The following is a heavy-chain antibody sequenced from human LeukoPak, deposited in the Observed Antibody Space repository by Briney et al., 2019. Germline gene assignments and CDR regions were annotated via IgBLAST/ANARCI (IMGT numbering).Heavy chain of an antibody. V-gene: IGHV3-30*18. CDR2: ISYDGSNK. CDR1: GFTFSGYG. Sequence: GGSLRLSCAASGFTFSGYGMHWVRLAPGKGLEWVAVISYDGSNKYYADSVKGRFTISRDNSKNTLYLQMNSLRAEDTAVYYCAKDVKMSYRDYGSGSSAGYYGMDVWANGTTVTVSS. D-gene: IGHD3-10*01. J-gene: IGHJ6*04. CDR3: AKDVKMSYRDYGSGSSAGYYGMDV.